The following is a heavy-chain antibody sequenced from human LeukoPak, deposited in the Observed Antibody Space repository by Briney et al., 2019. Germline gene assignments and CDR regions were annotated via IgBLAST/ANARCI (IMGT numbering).Heavy chain of an antibody. V-gene: IGHV1-8*01. CDR3: ARAQRGDCSSTSCYYYFDY. D-gene: IGHD2-2*01. Sequence: ASVKVSCKASGYTFTSYDINWVRQATGQGLEWMGWMNPNSGNTGYAQKFQGRVTMTRNTSISTAYMELSGLRSEDTAVYYCARAQRGDCSSTSCYYYFDYWGQGTLVTVSS. CDR2: MNPNSGNT. CDR1: GYTFTSYD. J-gene: IGHJ4*02.